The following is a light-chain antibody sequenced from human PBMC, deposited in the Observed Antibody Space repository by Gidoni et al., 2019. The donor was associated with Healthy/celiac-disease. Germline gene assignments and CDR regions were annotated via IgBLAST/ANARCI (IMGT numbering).Light chain of an antibody. Sequence: DIQMTQSPPSLSASVGDRVTITCRASQSISSYLNWYQQKPGKAPKLLIYAASSLQSGVPSRFSGSGSRTDFTLTISSLQPEDFATYYCQQSYSTPQTFSQGTKVEIK. CDR2: AAS. CDR1: QSISSY. V-gene: IGKV1-39*01. CDR3: QQSYSTPQT. J-gene: IGKJ1*01.